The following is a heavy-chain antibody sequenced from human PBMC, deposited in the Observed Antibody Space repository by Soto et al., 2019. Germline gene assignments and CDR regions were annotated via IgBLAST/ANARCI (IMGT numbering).Heavy chain of an antibody. CDR2: INPHGGST. Sequence: VKGACKAPRDTFTIYYINWVLQAHEQGLEWIGVINPHGGSTVYAQKFQGRVTMTRDTSASTGYMEMSSLRSEDTVVYYCARSSGGNFGRIIEGTNWFATLGHGSLV. J-gene: IGHJ5*01. D-gene: IGHD1-26*01. V-gene: IGHV1-46*01. CDR1: RDTFTIYY. CDR3: ARSSGGNFGRIIEGTNWFAT.